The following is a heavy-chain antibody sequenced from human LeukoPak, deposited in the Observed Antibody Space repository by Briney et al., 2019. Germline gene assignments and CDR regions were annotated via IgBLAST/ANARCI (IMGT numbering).Heavy chain of an antibody. V-gene: IGHV3-23*01. D-gene: IGHD2-21*01. CDR3: AKDCCGTSLFDN. Sequence: PGGSLRLYCAASGFAFSSYAMSWVRQAPGKGLEYVSGISNTGGRTYYADSMKGRFTISRDNSKNTVYLQMNSLRAEDTTVYYCAKDCCGTSLFDNWGQGTLVTVSS. J-gene: IGHJ4*02. CDR2: ISNTGGRT. CDR1: GFAFSSYA.